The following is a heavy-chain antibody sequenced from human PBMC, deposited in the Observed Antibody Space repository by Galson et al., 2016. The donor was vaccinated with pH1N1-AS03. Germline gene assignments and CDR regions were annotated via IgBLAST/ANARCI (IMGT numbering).Heavy chain of an antibody. V-gene: IGHV1-2*02. CDR1: GYTFTGYY. CDR3: ATDNWNSFDP. J-gene: IGHJ5*02. D-gene: IGHD1-1*01. CDR2: INPNSGGS. Sequence: SVKVSCKASGYTFTGYYMHWVRQAPGQGLEWMGWINPNSGGSNYAQKFQGRVTMTRDTSISTVYMELTRLISDDTAVYYCATDNWNSFDPWGQGTLVTVSS.